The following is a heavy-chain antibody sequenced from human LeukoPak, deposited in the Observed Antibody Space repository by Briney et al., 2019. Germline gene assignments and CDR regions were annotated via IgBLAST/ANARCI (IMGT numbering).Heavy chain of an antibody. J-gene: IGHJ3*02. CDR3: ARGPYSYDSSGAFDI. Sequence: PLETLSLTCTVSGDSISSGNFYWSWIRQPAGKGLEWIGRIYTSGSTNYNPSLKSRVTISVDTSKNQFSLKLSSVTAADTAVYYCARGPYSYDSSGAFDIWGQGTMVTVSS. CDR2: IYTSGST. D-gene: IGHD3-22*01. V-gene: IGHV4-61*02. CDR1: GDSISSGNFY.